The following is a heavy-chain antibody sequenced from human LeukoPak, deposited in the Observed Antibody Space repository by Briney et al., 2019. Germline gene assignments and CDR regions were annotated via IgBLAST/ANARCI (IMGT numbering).Heavy chain of an antibody. CDR3: ASSRVAAGAIDY. CDR2: MYTSGST. CDR1: GGSISSYH. J-gene: IGHJ4*02. D-gene: IGHD6-25*01. V-gene: IGHV4-4*07. Sequence: SETLSLTCSVSGGSISSYHWSWIRQPAGKGLEWIGRMYTSGSTSYNSSLKSRVTMSVDTSKKQFSLKVSSVTAADTAVYYCASSRVAAGAIDYWGQGTLVTVSS.